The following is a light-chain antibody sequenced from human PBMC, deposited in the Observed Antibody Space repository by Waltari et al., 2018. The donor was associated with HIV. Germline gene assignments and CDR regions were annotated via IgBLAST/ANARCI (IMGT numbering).Light chain of an antibody. V-gene: IGLV1-44*01. CDR3: AAWDDSRNGDVI. J-gene: IGLJ2*01. CDR2: NNN. Sequence: QPVLTQPPSASGTPGPRVTLSCSGSNSNIGRNTVKWYQQLPGTAPKLLISNNNRRPSGVPDRFSGSKSGTSASLAISGLQSEDEADYYCAAWDDSRNGDVIFGGGTKLTVL. CDR1: NSNIGRNT.